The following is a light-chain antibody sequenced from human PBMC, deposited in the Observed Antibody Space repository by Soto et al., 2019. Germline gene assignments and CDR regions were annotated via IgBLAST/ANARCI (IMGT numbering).Light chain of an antibody. Sequence: EIVLTQSPGTLSLSPGKRATLSCRASQSVSSSYLAWYQQKPGQAPRLLIYGASSRATGIPDRFSGSGSGTDFTLTISRLEPEDFAVYYCQQYGSSLFGGGTKVEIK. J-gene: IGKJ4*01. CDR1: QSVSSSY. V-gene: IGKV3-20*01. CDR3: QQYGSSL. CDR2: GAS.